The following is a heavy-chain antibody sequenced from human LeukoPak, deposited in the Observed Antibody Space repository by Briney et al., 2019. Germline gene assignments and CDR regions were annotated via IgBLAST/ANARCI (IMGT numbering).Heavy chain of an antibody. Sequence: ETLSLTCTVSGGSISSYYWSWIRQPPGKGLERIGYIYYSGSTNYNPSLKSRVTISVDTSKNQFSLKLSSVTAADTAVYYCASTTYYYDSSSNFDYWGQGTLVTVSS. CDR3: ASTTYYYDSSSNFDY. CDR2: IYYSGST. CDR1: GGSISSYY. D-gene: IGHD3-22*01. V-gene: IGHV4-59*01. J-gene: IGHJ4*02.